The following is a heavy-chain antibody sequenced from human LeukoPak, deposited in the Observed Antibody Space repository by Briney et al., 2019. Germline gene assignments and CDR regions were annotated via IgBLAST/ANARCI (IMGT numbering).Heavy chain of an antibody. J-gene: IGHJ6*03. V-gene: IGHV4-59*01. CDR3: ARTTVTTRYYYYMDV. CDR1: GGSISSYY. D-gene: IGHD4-17*01. Sequence: TPSETLSLTCTVSGGSISSYYWSWIRQPPGKGLEWIGYTYYSGSTNYNPSLKSRVTISVDTSKNQFSLKLSSVTAADTAVYYCARTTVTTRYYYYMDVWGKGTTVTVSS. CDR2: TYYSGST.